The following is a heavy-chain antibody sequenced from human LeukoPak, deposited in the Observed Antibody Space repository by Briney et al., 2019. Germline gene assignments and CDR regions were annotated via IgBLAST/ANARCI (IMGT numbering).Heavy chain of an antibody. Sequence: PPGGSLRLSCAASGFTFSNYWMSWVRQAPGKGLEWVANIKLDGSQKYYVDSVKGRFTISRDNAKNSLYLQMNSLRVEDTAFYYCARDGMGVIKAFDIWGQGTMVTVSS. V-gene: IGHV3-7*05. CDR1: GFTFSNYW. CDR3: ARDGMGVIKAFDI. CDR2: IKLDGSQK. D-gene: IGHD3-10*01. J-gene: IGHJ3*02.